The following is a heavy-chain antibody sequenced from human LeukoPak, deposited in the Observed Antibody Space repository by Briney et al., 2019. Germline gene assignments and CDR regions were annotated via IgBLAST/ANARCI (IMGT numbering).Heavy chain of an antibody. CDR3: ARHRTSVPAAPNWFDP. Sequence: DPSQTLSLTCTVSGGSISSYYWSWIRQPPGKGLEWIGYIYYSGSTNYNPSLKSRVTISVDTSKNQFSLKLSSVTAADTAVYYCARHRTSVPAAPNWFDPWGQGTLVTVSS. CDR2: IYYSGST. D-gene: IGHD2-2*01. CDR1: GGSISSYY. V-gene: IGHV4-59*01. J-gene: IGHJ5*02.